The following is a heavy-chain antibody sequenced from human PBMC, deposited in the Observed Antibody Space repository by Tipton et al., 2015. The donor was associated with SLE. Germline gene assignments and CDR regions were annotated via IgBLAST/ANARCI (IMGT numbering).Heavy chain of an antibody. J-gene: IGHJ3*01. D-gene: IGHD5/OR15-5a*01. CDR3: ARDGSVSPLDV. CDR1: GGSISSHY. Sequence: TLSLTCIVTGGSISSHYWSWIRLPAGKGLEWIGRVSTTGNNNNNPSLKSRVTMSVDTSKNQVSLKLASVTAADTAVYYCARDGSVSPLDVWGQGTSVVVSS. CDR2: VSTTGNN. V-gene: IGHV4-4*07.